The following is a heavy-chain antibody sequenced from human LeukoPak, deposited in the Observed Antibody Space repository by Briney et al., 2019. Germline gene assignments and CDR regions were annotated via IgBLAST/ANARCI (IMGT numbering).Heavy chain of an antibody. Sequence: GGSLRLSCAASVFTFNKYWLTWVRQAPGKGLEWVANINQDDSQIYYLESVEVRFTITRDNAESSLHLQMNSLRVEDTAVYYCARGYYYSGTYYLSFFDYWGQGTLVTVSS. CDR1: VFTFNKYW. J-gene: IGHJ4*02. V-gene: IGHV3-7*01. D-gene: IGHD3-10*01. CDR3: ARGYYYSGTYYLSFFDY. CDR2: INQDDSQI.